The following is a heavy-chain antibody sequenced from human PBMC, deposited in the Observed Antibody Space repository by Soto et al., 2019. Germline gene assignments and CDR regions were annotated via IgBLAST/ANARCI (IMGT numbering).Heavy chain of an antibody. Sequence: QVQLVESGGGVVQPGRSLRLSCAASGFTFSSYAMHGVRQAPGKGLEWVAVISYDGSNKYYADSVKGRFTISRDNSKNTLYLQMNSLRAEDTAVYYCARDDRSWFDYWGQGTLVTVSS. CDR2: ISYDGSNK. J-gene: IGHJ4*02. CDR1: GFTFSSYA. CDR3: ARDDRSWFDY. D-gene: IGHD6-13*01. V-gene: IGHV3-30-3*01.